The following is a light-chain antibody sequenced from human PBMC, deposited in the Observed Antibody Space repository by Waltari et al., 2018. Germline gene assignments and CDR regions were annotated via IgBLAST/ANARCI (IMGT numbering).Light chain of an antibody. J-gene: IGKJ4*01. V-gene: IGKV1-33*01. CDR3: QQYDNVPRT. CDR2: DAS. CDR1: QDNSNY. Sequence: DIQMTQSPSSLSASVGDRVTITCQASQDNSNYLTWYQQKPGKAPKLLIYDASNLETGVPSRFSGSGSGTDFSFTISSLQPEDIATYYCQQYDNVPRTFGGGTKVELK.